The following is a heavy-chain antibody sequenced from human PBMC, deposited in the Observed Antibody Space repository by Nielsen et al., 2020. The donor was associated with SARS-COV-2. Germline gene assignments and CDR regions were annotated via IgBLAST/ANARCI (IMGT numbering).Heavy chain of an antibody. CDR3: AKDKGSSGWMFDP. CDR2: ISSSSSYI. J-gene: IGHJ5*02. V-gene: IGHV3-21*04. CDR1: GFTFSSYS. Sequence: GESLKISCAASGFTFSSYSMNWVRQAPGKGLEWVSSISSSSSYIYYADSVKGRFTISRDNAKNSLYLQMNSLRAEDTALYYCAKDKGSSGWMFDPWGQGTLVTVSS. D-gene: IGHD6-19*01.